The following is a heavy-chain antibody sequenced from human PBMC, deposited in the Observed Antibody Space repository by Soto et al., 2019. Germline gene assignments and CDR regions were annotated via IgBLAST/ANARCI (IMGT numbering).Heavy chain of an antibody. J-gene: IGHJ4*02. CDR2: IVVGSGNT. V-gene: IGHV1-58*01. CDR3: AADCLTASGTSYFDY. CDR1: GFTFTSSA. D-gene: IGHD6-13*01. Sequence: QMQLVQSGPEVKQPGTSVKVSCKASGFTFTSSAVQWVRQARGQRLEWIGWIVVGSGNTNHAQKFQERVTITRDTSTRAAYKELRGLRSEDTAVYYCAADCLTASGTSYFDYWGQGTRVTVSS.